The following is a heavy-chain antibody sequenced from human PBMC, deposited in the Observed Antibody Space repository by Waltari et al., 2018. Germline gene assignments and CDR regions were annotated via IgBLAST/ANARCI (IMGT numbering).Heavy chain of an antibody. CDR3: VREADGFDP. CDR1: GYTFSNYN. J-gene: IGHJ5*02. V-gene: IGHV3-48*01. Sequence: EVQLVQSGGDLVQPGGSLRISCVGSGYTFSNYNMNWVRQAPGKGLEWVSNINSRHGTIYYADSVRGRFTMSSDIAKRSLYLQMNSLRVEDTAVYYCVREADGFDPWGQGTLVTVSS. CDR2: INSRHGTI.